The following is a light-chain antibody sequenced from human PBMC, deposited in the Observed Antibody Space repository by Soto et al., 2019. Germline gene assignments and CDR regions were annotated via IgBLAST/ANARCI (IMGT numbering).Light chain of an antibody. CDR2: GAS. J-gene: IGKJ1*01. CDR3: QQYGSSGT. CDR1: QSLTTD. V-gene: IGKV3-20*01. Sequence: EIVMTQSPATLSVSPGERATLSCRASQSLTTDLAWYQQKPGQPPRLPIYGASTRDTGIPDRFSGSGSGTDFTLTISRLEPEDFAVYYCQQYGSSGTFGQGTKVDIK.